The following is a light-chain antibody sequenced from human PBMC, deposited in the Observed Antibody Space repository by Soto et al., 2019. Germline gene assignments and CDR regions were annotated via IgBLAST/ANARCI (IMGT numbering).Light chain of an antibody. V-gene: IGLV1-44*01. Sequence: QAVVTQPPSASGTPGQRVIISCSGGSSNIGRNTVNWYQHLPGTAPRLLIYTNDQRPSGVPDRFSGSKSGTSASLAISGLQSEDEADYYCAAWDDTSSVVFGTGTKLTVL. J-gene: IGLJ1*01. CDR3: AAWDDTSSVV. CDR2: TND. CDR1: SSNIGRNT.